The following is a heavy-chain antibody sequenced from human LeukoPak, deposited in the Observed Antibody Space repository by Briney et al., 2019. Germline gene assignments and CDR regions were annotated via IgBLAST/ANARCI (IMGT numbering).Heavy chain of an antibody. J-gene: IGHJ5*02. CDR2: ISAYNGNT. Sequence: ASVKVSCKASGYTFTSYGISWVRQAPGQGLEWMGWISAYNGNTNYAQKLQGRVTMTTDTSTSTAYMELRSLRSDDTAVYYCARDRGGIAARPVLYNWFDPWGQGTLVTVSS. CDR3: ARDRGGIAARPVLYNWFDP. D-gene: IGHD6-6*01. CDR1: GYTFTSYG. V-gene: IGHV1-18*01.